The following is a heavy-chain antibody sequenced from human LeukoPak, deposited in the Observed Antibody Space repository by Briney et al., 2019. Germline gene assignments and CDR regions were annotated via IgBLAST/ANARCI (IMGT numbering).Heavy chain of an antibody. CDR1: GFTVSSNY. D-gene: IGHD6-19*01. Sequence: GGSLRLSCAASGFTVSSNYMNWVRQAPGKGLEWVSVIYSGGSTYCADSVKGRFTISRDNSKNTVYLQMNSLRDEDTAVYYCANSGYTTGIDYYYCGMDVWGQGTTVTVSS. CDR3: ANSGYTTGIDYYYCGMDV. J-gene: IGHJ6*02. CDR2: IYSGGST. V-gene: IGHV3-53*01.